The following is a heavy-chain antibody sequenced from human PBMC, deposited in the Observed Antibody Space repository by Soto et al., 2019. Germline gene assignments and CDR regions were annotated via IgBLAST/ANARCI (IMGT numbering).Heavy chain of an antibody. CDR2: TYYRSKWYN. J-gene: IGHJ6*02. CDR3: ARVQYSSSWYFSYGMDV. Sequence: SQTLSLTCVISGDSVSSNSAAWNWIRQSPSRGLEWLGRTYYRSKWYNDYAVSVKSRITINPDTSKNQFSLQLNSVTPEDTAVYYRARVQYSSSWYFSYGMDVWGQGTTVTVSS. V-gene: IGHV6-1*01. D-gene: IGHD6-13*01. CDR1: GDSVSSNSAA.